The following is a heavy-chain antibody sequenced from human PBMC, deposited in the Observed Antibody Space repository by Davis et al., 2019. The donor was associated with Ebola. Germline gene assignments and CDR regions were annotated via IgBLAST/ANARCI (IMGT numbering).Heavy chain of an antibody. D-gene: IGHD5-12*01. J-gene: IGHJ6*02. CDR3: ARGGATDYYYYGMDV. CDR1: GYTFTGYY. Sequence: ASVTVSCKASGYTFTGYYMHWVRQAPGQGLEWMGWINPNSGGTNYAQKFQGWVTMTRDTSISTAYMELSRLRSDDTAVYYCARGGATDYYYYGMDVWGQGTTVTVSS. CDR2: INPNSGGT. V-gene: IGHV1-2*04.